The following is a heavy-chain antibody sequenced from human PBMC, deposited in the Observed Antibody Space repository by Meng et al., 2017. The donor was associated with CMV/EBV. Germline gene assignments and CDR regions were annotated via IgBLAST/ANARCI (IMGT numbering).Heavy chain of an antibody. Sequence: ASVKVSCKASGYTFTSYGISGVRQPPGQGLEWMGWISAYNGNTNYEQKLQGRVTMTTDTSTSKAYMERRSLRSDDTAVYYCARDVRYAAAGLRTFDYWGQGTLVTVSS. V-gene: IGHV1-18*01. J-gene: IGHJ4*02. CDR3: ARDVRYAAAGLRTFDY. CDR2: ISAYNGNT. CDR1: GYTFTSYG. D-gene: IGHD6-13*01.